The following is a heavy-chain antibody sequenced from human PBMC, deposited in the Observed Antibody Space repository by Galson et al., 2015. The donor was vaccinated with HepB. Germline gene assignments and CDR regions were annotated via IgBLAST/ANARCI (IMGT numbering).Heavy chain of an antibody. J-gene: IGHJ3*02. CDR1: GYTFTSYL. CDR3: ARAPDGETLFDI. CDR2: INPSGGGNT. V-gene: IGHV1-46*03. Sequence: SVKVSCKASGYTFTSYLMHWVRQAPGQGLEWMGLINPSGGGNTNYALRFQGRVSMTRDTSTSTIEMELSSLTSEDTAVYYCARAPDGETLFDIWGQGTLVTVSS.